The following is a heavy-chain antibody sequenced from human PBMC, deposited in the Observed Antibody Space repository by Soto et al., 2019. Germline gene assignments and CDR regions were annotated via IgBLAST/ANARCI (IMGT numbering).Heavy chain of an antibody. CDR3: ARDPAYYDILTGGGYFQH. CDR2: ISSSGSTI. D-gene: IGHD3-9*01. Sequence: QVQLVESGGGLVKPGGSLRLSCAASGFTFSDYYMSWIRQAPGKGLEWVSYISSSGSTIYYADSVKGRFIISRDNAKNSLYLQMNSLRAEDTAVYYCARDPAYYDILTGGGYFQHWGQGTLVTVSS. CDR1: GFTFSDYY. J-gene: IGHJ1*01. V-gene: IGHV3-11*01.